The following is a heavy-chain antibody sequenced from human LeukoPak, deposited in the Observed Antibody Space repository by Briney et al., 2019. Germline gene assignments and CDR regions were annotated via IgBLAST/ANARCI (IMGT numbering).Heavy chain of an antibody. D-gene: IGHD6-19*01. J-gene: IGHJ5*02. CDR2: MNPNSGNT. CDR1: GYTFTSYD. V-gene: IGHV1-8*01. Sequence: ASVKVSCKASGYTFTSYDINWVRQATGQGLEWMGWMNPNSGNTGYAQKFQGRVTMTRNTSISTAYMELSSLRSEDTAVYYCAGFTASSGWPQLYGLDPWGQGTLVTVSS. CDR3: AGFTASSGWPQLYGLDP.